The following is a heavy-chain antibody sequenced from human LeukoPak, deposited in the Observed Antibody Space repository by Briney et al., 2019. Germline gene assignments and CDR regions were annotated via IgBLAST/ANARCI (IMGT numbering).Heavy chain of an antibody. CDR1: GFTFSSYS. J-gene: IGHJ2*01. D-gene: IGHD2-2*01. CDR3: ARELFVVVPAAQSRGYFDL. V-gene: IGHV3-21*01. CDR2: ISSSSSYI. Sequence: GGSLRLSCGASGFTFSSYSMNWVRQAPGKGLEWVSSISSSSSYIYYADSVKGRFTISRDNAKNSLYLQMNSLRAEDTAVYYCARELFVVVPAAQSRGYFDLWGRGTLVTVSS.